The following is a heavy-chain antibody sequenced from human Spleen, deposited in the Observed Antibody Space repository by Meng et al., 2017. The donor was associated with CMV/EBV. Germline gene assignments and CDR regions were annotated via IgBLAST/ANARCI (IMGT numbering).Heavy chain of an antibody. CDR1: GFTFDDYA. D-gene: IGHD4-17*01. CDR3: VREDYGDYFFDT. CDR2: ISWNSGNR. Sequence: SLKISCAASGFTFDDYAMHWVRQAPGKGLEWVSGISWNSGNRDYADSVKGRFIISRDTPKNSVYLQMNSLRAEDTAVYYCVREDYGDYFFDTWGQGTLVTVSS. V-gene: IGHV3-9*01. J-gene: IGHJ4*02.